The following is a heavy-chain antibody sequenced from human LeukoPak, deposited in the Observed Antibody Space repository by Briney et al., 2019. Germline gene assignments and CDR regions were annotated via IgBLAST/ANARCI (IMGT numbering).Heavy chain of an antibody. D-gene: IGHD6-19*01. V-gene: IGHV3-23*01. CDR2: IDYSGGSA. Sequence: GGSLRLSCTVSGFTLSSFEMTWIRQAPGKGLEWVSSIDYSGGSAYYADSVKGRFTISRDNSKNTLYLQMNSLRAEDTAVYYCAKAQGYSSGNYFDYWGQGTLVTVSS. J-gene: IGHJ4*02. CDR1: GFTLSSFE. CDR3: AKAQGYSSGNYFDY.